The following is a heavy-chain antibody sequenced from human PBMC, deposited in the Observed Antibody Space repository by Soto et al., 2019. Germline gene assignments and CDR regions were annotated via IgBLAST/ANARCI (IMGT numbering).Heavy chain of an antibody. Sequence: EVQLVESGGGLVKPGGSLRLSCAASGFTFSSYSMNWVRQAPGQGLEWVSYISSSGNIIYYADSVKGRITISRDNARNSLFLQMNNLRDEDTADYYCARVDGDYVPIDYWGQGTLVTVSS. CDR2: ISSSGNII. J-gene: IGHJ4*02. CDR1: GFTFSSYS. V-gene: IGHV3-48*02. CDR3: ARVDGDYVPIDY. D-gene: IGHD4-17*01.